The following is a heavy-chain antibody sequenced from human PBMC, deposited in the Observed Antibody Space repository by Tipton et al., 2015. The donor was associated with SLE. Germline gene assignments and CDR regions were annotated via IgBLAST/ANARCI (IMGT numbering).Heavy chain of an antibody. CDR3: ARDGGPLTWFDP. D-gene: IGHD3-16*01. CDR1: GLTVGDYA. CDR2: IYYSGST. Sequence: LRLSCTDSGLTVGDYAMSWFRQAPGKGLEWIGYIYYSGSTNYNPSLKSRVTISVDTSKNQFSLKLSSVTAADTAVYYYARDGGPLTWFDPWGQGTLVTVSS. J-gene: IGHJ5*02. V-gene: IGHV4-59*02.